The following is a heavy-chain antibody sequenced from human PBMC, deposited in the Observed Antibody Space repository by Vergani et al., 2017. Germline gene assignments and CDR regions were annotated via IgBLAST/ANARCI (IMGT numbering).Heavy chain of an antibody. CDR3: ARGIGDGGNPYYYYGMDV. Sequence: QVQLVQSGAEVKKPGASVKVSCKASGYTFTGYYMHWVRQAPGQGLEWMGWINPNSGGTNYAQKFQGRVTMTRDTSISTAYMELSRLRSDDTAVYYCARGIGDGGNPYYYYGMDVWGQGTTVTVSS. CDR1: GYTFTGYY. V-gene: IGHV1-2*02. J-gene: IGHJ6*02. D-gene: IGHD4-23*01. CDR2: INPNSGGT.